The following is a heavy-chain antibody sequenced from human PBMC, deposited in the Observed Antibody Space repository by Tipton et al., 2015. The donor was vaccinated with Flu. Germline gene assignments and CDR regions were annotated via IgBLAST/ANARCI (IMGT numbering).Heavy chain of an antibody. V-gene: IGHV4-59*08. CDR2: MSYSVST. CDR3: ARRSFSKTGTSKSGAFDV. J-gene: IGHJ3*01. D-gene: IGHD1-7*01. Sequence: TLSLTCTVSGASIRSNYWSWIRQPPGKGLEWIGYMSYSVSTNYNPSLKSRVTISADTSKNQFSLNLSSVTAADTALYYCARRSFSKTGTSKSGAFDVWGQGTMVTVSS. CDR1: GASIRSNY.